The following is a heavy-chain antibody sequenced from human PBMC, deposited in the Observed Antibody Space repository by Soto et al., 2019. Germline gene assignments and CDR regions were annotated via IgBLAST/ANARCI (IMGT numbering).Heavy chain of an antibody. V-gene: IGHV4-4*07. CDR1: GGSISSYY. Sequence: ASETLSLTCTVSGGSISSYYWSWIRQPAGKGLEWIGRIYTSGSTNYNPSLKSRVTMSVDTSKNQFSLKLSSVTAADTAVYYCARDSHGDYVMEWWFDPWGQGTLVTVSS. D-gene: IGHD4-17*01. CDR3: ARDSHGDYVMEWWFDP. J-gene: IGHJ5*02. CDR2: IYTSGST.